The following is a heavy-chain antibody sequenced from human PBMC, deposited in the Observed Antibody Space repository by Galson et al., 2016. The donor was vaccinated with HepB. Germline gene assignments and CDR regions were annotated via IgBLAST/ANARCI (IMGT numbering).Heavy chain of an antibody. CDR3: AREPGQYSDSSGSDAFDI. V-gene: IGHV1-3*01. CDR1: GYTFTRHA. CDR2: INAVNGYT. Sequence: SAKVSCKASGYTFTRHAMHWVRHAPGQSLEWVGWINAVNGYTKYSKKFKGRVTITGDTSASTAYMELRSLTFEDTGIYYCAREPGQYSDSSGSDAFDIWGQGTMITVTS. J-gene: IGHJ3*02. D-gene: IGHD3-22*01.